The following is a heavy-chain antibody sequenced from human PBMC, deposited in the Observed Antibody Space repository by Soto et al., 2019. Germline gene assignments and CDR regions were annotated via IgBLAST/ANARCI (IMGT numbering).Heavy chain of an antibody. V-gene: IGHV1-18*01. CDR1: GYTFTSYG. Sequence: GASVKVSCKASGYTFTSYGISWVRQAPGQGLEWMGWISAYNGNTNYAQKLQGRVTMTTDTSTSTAYMELGSLRSDDTAVYYCARWPITMIVVVISPYGMDVWGQGTTVTVSS. D-gene: IGHD3-22*01. CDR3: ARWPITMIVVVISPYGMDV. CDR2: ISAYNGNT. J-gene: IGHJ6*02.